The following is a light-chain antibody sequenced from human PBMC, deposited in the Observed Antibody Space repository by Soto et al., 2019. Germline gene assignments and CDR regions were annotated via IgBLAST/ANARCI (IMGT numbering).Light chain of an antibody. CDR2: DAS. V-gene: IGKV3-20*01. Sequence: EILLTQSPGTLSLSPGERGXLXXXXSQSVSSSYLAWYQQKPGQAPRLLIYDASSRATGIPDRFSGSGSGTDFTLTISRLEPEDFAVYYCQQYGSSPLTFGQGTKVDI. CDR3: QQYGSSPLT. CDR1: QSVSSSY. J-gene: IGKJ1*01.